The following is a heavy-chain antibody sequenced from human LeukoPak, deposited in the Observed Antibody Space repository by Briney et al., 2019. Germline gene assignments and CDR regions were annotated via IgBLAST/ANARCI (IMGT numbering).Heavy chain of an antibody. J-gene: IGHJ3*02. V-gene: IGHV3-11*03. CDR1: GFTFSDYY. D-gene: IGHD2-21*01. Sequence: GGSLRLSCAASGFTFSDYYMSWIRQAPGKGLEWVSYISSSSSYTNYADSVKGRFTISRDNAKNSLYLQMNSLRAEDTAVYYCAANTPRVVREDAFDIWGQGTMVTVSS. CDR2: ISSSSSYT. CDR3: AANTPRVVREDAFDI.